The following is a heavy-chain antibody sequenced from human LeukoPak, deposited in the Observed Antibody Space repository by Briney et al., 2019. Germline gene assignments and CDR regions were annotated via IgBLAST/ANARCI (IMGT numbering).Heavy chain of an antibody. CDR2: ISSSTSTI. CDR1: GFTFSSYS. J-gene: IGHJ1*01. V-gene: IGHV3-48*02. Sequence: GGSLKLSCAASGFTFSSYSMNWVRQAPGKGLEWISYISSSTSTIYYADSVKGRFTISRDNAKNSLYLQMNSLRDEDTAVYYCARAQYYDSSGYYYEDYFQHWGQGTLVTVSS. CDR3: ARAQYYDSSGYYYEDYFQH. D-gene: IGHD3-22*01.